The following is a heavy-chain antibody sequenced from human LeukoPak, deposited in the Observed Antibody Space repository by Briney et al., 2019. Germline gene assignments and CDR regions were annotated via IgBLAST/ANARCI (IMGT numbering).Heavy chain of an antibody. CDR3: AKPPSHLTIFGVVISY. V-gene: IGHV3-23*01. D-gene: IGHD3-3*01. J-gene: IGHJ4*02. CDR2: ISGSGGST. CDR1: GFTFSSYA. Sequence: GGSLRLSCAASGFTFSSYAMSWVRQAPGKGLEWVSAISGSGGSTYYADSVKGRFTISRDNSKNTLYLQMNSLRAEDTAVYYCAKPPSHLTIFGVVISYWGQGTLVTVSS.